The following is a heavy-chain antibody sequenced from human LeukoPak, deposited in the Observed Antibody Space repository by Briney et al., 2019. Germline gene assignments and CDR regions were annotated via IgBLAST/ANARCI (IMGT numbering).Heavy chain of an antibody. V-gene: IGHV5-51*01. Sequence: GESLKISCKGSGYSFTSYWIGWVRQMPGKGLEWMGIIYPGHSDTRYSPSFQGQVTISADKSISTAYLQWSSLKASDTAMYYCARGSGSPYYYYGMDVWGQGTTVTVSS. CDR1: GYSFTSYW. D-gene: IGHD1-26*01. J-gene: IGHJ6*02. CDR2: IYPGHSDT. CDR3: ARGSGSPYYYYGMDV.